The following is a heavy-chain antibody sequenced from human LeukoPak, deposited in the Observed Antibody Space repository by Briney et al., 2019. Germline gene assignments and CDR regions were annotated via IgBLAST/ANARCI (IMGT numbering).Heavy chain of an antibody. V-gene: IGHV1-69*04. CDR3: ARGYSYGQYYFDY. Sequence: WASVKVSCKASGYTFTSYGISWVRQAPGQGLEWMGRIIPILGIANYAQKFQGRVTITADKSTSTAYMELSSLRSEDTAVYYCARGYSYGQYYFDYWGQGTLVTVSS. J-gene: IGHJ4*02. D-gene: IGHD5-18*01. CDR2: IIPILGIA. CDR1: GYTFTSYG.